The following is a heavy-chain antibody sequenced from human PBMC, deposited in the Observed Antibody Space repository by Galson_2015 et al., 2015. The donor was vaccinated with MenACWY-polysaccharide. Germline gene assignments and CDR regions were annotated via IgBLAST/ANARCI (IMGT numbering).Heavy chain of an antibody. J-gene: IGHJ1*01. D-gene: IGHD1-20*01. CDR3: ARDNWNDVG. V-gene: IGHV3-7*01. CDR2: INYDGSQK. Sequence: SLRLSCAASGLTFSNYWMTWVRQAPGKGLEWVANINYDGSQKYYLDSVKGRFTISRDNAKSSLYLQMNSLRAEGTAVYYCARDNWNDVGWGQGTLVTVSS. CDR1: GLTFSNYW.